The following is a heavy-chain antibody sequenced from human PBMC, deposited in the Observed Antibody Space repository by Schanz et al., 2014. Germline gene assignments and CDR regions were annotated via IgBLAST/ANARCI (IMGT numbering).Heavy chain of an antibody. Sequence: QVQLVQSGAEVKKPGASVKVSCKASGYTFTSYGISWVRQAPGQGPEWMGWINPTTGNPGYAQGFTGRFVFSFDTSVSTAYLQISGLKAEDTAVYYCARARYGLDVWGQGTTVTVSS. J-gene: IGHJ6*02. CDR3: ARARYGLDV. CDR2: INPTTGNP. V-gene: IGHV7-4-1*02. CDR1: GYTFTSYG.